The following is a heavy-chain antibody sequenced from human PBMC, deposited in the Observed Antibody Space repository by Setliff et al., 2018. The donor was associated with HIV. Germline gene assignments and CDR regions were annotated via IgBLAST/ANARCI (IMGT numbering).Heavy chain of an antibody. V-gene: IGHV4-4*09. CDR3: AGHGTWNSQRFHFDY. Sequence: SETLSLTCTVSAVSIGGYSWSWIRQSPGKGLEWIGSIYSTDTTNHNPSLGSRVTISVDKSKNQFSLKLNSVTAADTAVYYCAGHGTWNSQRFHFDYWGQGTPVTVSS. CDR1: AVSIGGYS. J-gene: IGHJ4*02. D-gene: IGHD1-7*01. CDR2: IYSTDTT.